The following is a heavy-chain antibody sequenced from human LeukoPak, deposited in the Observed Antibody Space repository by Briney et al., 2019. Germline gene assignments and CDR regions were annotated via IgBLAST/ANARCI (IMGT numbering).Heavy chain of an antibody. CDR1: GGSISSYY. J-gene: IGHJ6*03. D-gene: IGHD3-22*01. CDR3: ARTENRVRLRHPTYYYDSSGYSSPVYYYYMDV. CDR2: IYYSGST. V-gene: IGHV4-59*01. Sequence: PSETLSLTCTDSGGSISSYYWSRIRQPPGKGLEWIAYIYYSGSTTYNPPPKRRVTISVDTFKNQFSLKLSSVTAADTAVYYCARTENRVRLRHPTYYYDSSGYSSPVYYYYMDVWGKGTTVTISS.